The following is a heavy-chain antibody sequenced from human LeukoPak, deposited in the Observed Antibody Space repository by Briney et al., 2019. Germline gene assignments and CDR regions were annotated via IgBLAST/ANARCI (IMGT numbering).Heavy chain of an antibody. Sequence: GASVKVSCKASGYTFTGYYMHWVRQAPGQGLEWMGWINPNSGGTNYAQKFQGWVTMTRDTSISTAYMELSRLRSDDTAVYYCARENYYGSGSYYTISDHWYFDLWGRGTLVTVSS. CDR2: INPNSGGT. CDR1: GYTFTGYY. V-gene: IGHV1-2*04. J-gene: IGHJ2*01. CDR3: ARENYYGSGSYYTISDHWYFDL. D-gene: IGHD3-10*01.